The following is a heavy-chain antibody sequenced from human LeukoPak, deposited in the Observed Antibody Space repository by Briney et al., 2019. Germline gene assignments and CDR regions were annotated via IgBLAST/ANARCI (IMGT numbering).Heavy chain of an antibody. D-gene: IGHD1-26*01. CDR1: GYIFTSYG. J-gene: IGHJ4*02. V-gene: IGHV1-18*01. CDR3: AKVASGSYYNWPFDY. CDR2: ISAYNGHT. Sequence: ASVTVSCKASGYIFTSYGISWVRQAPGQGLEWMGWISAYNGHTNYAQKLQGRVTMTTDTSTSTAYMELRSLRSDDTAVYYCAKVASGSYYNWPFDYWGQGTLVTVSS.